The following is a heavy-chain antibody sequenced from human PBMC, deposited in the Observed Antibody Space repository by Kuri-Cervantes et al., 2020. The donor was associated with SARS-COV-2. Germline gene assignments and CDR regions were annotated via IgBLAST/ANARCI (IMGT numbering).Heavy chain of an antibody. J-gene: IGHJ4*02. CDR1: GGTFSGYA. Sequence: SVKVSCKASGGTFSGYAISWVRQAPGQGLEWMGGIIPIFGTANYAQKFQGRVTITADESTSTAYMELSSLRSEDTAVYYCARSYGSGSYPPDHWGQGTLVTVSS. CDR2: IIPIFGTA. CDR3: ARSYGSGSYPPDH. D-gene: IGHD3-10*01. V-gene: IGHV1-69*13.